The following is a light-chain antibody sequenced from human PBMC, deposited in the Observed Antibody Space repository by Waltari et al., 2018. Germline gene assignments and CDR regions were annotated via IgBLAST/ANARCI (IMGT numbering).Light chain of an antibody. J-gene: IGLJ3*02. V-gene: IGLV4-69*01. CDR2: VNSDGSH. CDR3: QTGGHGTWV. Sequence: QLVLTQSPSASASLGASVKLTCTLSSGHSSNVIAWLQQQPEKGPRYLMKVNSDGSHSKGDEIADRFSGSSSGTERYLTISSRQSEDEADYYCQTGGHGTWVFGGGTKLTVL. CDR1: SGHSSNV.